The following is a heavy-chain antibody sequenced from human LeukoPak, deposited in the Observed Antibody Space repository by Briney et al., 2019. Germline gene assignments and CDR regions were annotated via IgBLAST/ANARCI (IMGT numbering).Heavy chain of an antibody. CDR2: MSPNSGNT. CDR3: ARVGVVAYYYYYMDV. D-gene: IGHD2-15*01. J-gene: IGHJ6*03. CDR1: GYTFTSYA. Sequence: GASVKVSCKASGYTFTSYAINWVRQATGQGLEWMGWMSPNSGNTGYAQKFKGRVTMTRNTSVSTAYMELGSLRSEETAVYYCARVGVVAYYYYYMDVGGKGTMVIVFS. V-gene: IGHV1-8*01.